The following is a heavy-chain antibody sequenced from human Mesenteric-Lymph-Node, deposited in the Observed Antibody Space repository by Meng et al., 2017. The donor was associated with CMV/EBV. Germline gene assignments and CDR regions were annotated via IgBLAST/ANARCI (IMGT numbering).Heavy chain of an antibody. V-gene: IGHV1-2*02. Sequence: ASVKVSCKTSGYTFTDYFIHWVRQAPGQGPEWMGWISTINGYTDYARNFQGRVTISRDTSTSTAFMELTWLTSDDTAVYYCARVGHSSGQDWGQGTLVTVSS. D-gene: IGHD6-19*01. CDR1: GYTFTDYF. CDR2: ISTINGYT. CDR3: ARVGHSSGQD. J-gene: IGHJ4*02.